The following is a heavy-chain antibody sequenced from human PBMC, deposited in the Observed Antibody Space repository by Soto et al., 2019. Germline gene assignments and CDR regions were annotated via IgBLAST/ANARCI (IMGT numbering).Heavy chain of an antibody. CDR2: ISAYNGNT. CDR1: GYTFTSYG. CDR3: ARDDVDTAMLFVGLKYYYYGMDV. D-gene: IGHD5-18*01. Sequence: ASVKVSCKASGYTFTSYGISWVRQAPGQGLEWMGWISAYNGNTNYAQRLQGRVTMTTDTSTSTAYMELRSLRSDDTAVYYCARDDVDTAMLFVGLKYYYYGMDVWGQGTTVTVSS. V-gene: IGHV1-18*04. J-gene: IGHJ6*02.